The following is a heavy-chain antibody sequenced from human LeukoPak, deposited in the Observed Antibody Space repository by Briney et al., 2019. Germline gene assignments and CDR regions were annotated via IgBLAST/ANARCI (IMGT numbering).Heavy chain of an antibody. V-gene: IGHV3-30*04. D-gene: IGHD3-22*01. J-gene: IGHJ6*02. CDR3: ARDRITMIVVVTNSGMYV. CDR2: ISYDGSNK. CDR1: GFTFSSYA. Sequence: PGGSLRLSCAASGFTFSSYAMHWVRQDPGKGLEWVAVISYDGSNKYYADSVKGRFTISRDNSKNTLYLQMNSLRAEDTAVYYCARDRITMIVVVTNSGMYVWGQGTTVTGSS.